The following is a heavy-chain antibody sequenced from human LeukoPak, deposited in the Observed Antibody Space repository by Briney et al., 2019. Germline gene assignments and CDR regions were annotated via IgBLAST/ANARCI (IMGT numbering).Heavy chain of an antibody. Sequence: GASVKVSCKASGYTFTSYDINWVRQATGQGLEWMGWMNPNSGNTGYAQKFQGRVTMTGNTSISTAYMELSSLRSEDTAVYYCARGKGGYCSGGSCYLIENWFDPWGQGTLATVSS. D-gene: IGHD2-15*01. CDR2: MNPNSGNT. J-gene: IGHJ5*02. V-gene: IGHV1-8*01. CDR1: GYTFTSYD. CDR3: ARGKGGYCSGGSCYLIENWFDP.